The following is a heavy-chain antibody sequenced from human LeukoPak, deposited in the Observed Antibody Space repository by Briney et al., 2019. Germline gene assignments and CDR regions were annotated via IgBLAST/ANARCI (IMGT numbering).Heavy chain of an antibody. CDR1: GYTFTSYD. CDR3: AREGGSIDWFDP. J-gene: IGHJ5*02. Sequence: ASVKVSCKASGYTFTSYDINWVRQATGQGLEWMGWMNPNSGNTGYAQKFQGRVTMTRNTSISTAYMELSSLRSEDTAVYYCAREGGSIDWFDPWGQGTLVTVSS. D-gene: IGHD3-16*01. V-gene: IGHV1-8*01. CDR2: MNPNSGNT.